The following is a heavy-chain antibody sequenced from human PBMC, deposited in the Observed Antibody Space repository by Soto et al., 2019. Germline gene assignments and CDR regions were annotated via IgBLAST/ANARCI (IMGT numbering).Heavy chain of an antibody. CDR1: GYTLTSYG. CDR2: ISAYNGNT. CDR3: ARAERSSSWASFHYCYYYGMDV. Sequence: ASVKVSCKASGYTLTSYGISWVRQAPGQGLEWMGWISAYNGNTNYAQKLQGRVTMTTDTSTSTAYMELRSLRSDDTAVYYCARAERSSSWASFHYCYYYGMDVWGQGTTVTVSS. V-gene: IGHV1-18*01. J-gene: IGHJ6*02. D-gene: IGHD6-13*01.